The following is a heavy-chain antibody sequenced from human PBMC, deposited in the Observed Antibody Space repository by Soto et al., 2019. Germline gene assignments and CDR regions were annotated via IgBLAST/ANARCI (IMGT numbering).Heavy chain of an antibody. J-gene: IGHJ4*02. V-gene: IGHV3-23*01. CDR1: GFTFSRHA. CDR3: AKVSSSWYAGFFDL. Sequence: EVQLLESGGGLVQPGGSLRLSCTASGFTFSRHAMTWVRQAPGKGLEWVSGLSDSGGSIYYADSVKGRFTISRDNSMNTRYLQMNTLRAEDTAIYYYAKVSSSWYAGFFDLWGQGTLVTVSS. CDR2: LSDSGGSI. D-gene: IGHD6-13*01.